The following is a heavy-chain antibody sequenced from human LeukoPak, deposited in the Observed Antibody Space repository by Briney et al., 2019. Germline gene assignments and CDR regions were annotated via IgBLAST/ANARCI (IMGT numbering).Heavy chain of an antibody. CDR1: GYTFTSYG. Sequence: GASVKVSCKASGYTFTSYGISWVRQAPGQGLEWMGWISAYNGNTNYAQKLQGRVTMTTDTSTSTAYMELRSLRSDDTAVYYCARDVHLLRYFDWSLPDYWGQGTLVTVSS. J-gene: IGHJ4*02. D-gene: IGHD3-9*01. V-gene: IGHV1-18*01. CDR2: ISAYNGNT. CDR3: ARDVHLLRYFDWSLPDY.